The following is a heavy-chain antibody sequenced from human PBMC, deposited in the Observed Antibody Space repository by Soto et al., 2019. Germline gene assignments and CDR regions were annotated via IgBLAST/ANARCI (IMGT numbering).Heavy chain of an antibody. CDR2: ISWNSGSI. CDR1: GFTFDDYA. Sequence: EVQLVESGGGLVQPGRSLRLSCAASGFTFDDYAMHWVRQAPGKGLEWVSGISWNSGSIGYADSVKGRFTISRDNAKNSLYLQMNSLRAEDTALYYCAKDSGSGSYYNPYYFDYWGQGTLVTVSS. J-gene: IGHJ4*02. V-gene: IGHV3-9*01. CDR3: AKDSGSGSYYNPYYFDY. D-gene: IGHD3-10*01.